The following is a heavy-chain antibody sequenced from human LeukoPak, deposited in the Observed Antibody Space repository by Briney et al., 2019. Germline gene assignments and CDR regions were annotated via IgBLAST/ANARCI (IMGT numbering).Heavy chain of an antibody. CDR1: GYTFTGYY. D-gene: IGHD1-26*01. CDR3: ARNPFGQWELSFDI. V-gene: IGHV1-2*02. CDR2: INPNSGGT. J-gene: IGHJ3*02. Sequence: ASVKVSCKASGYTFTGYYMHWVRQAPGQGLEWMGWINPNSGGTTYAQKFQGRVTMTRDTSISTAYMELSRLRSDDTAVYYCARNPFGQWELSFDIWGQGTMVTVSS.